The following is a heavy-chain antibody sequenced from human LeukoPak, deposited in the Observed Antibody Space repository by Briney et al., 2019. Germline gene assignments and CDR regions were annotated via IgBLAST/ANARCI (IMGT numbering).Heavy chain of an antibody. CDR3: ARDVSGSRSDY. J-gene: IGHJ4*02. CDR1: GYTFTIYY. D-gene: IGHD1-26*01. Sequence: ASVRVSFKASGYTFTIYYMHWVRQAPGQGLEWMGIINPSGGSTSYAQKFQGRVTMTRDMSTSTVYMELSSLRPEDTAVYYCARDVSGSRSDYWGQGTLVTVSS. CDR2: INPSGGST. V-gene: IGHV1-46*01.